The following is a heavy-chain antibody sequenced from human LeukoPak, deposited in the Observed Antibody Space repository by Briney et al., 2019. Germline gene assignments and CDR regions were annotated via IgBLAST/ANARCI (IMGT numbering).Heavy chain of an antibody. CDR3: VRVSDISVAAYFDY. J-gene: IGHJ4*02. V-gene: IGHV3-7*03. D-gene: IGHD6-19*01. CDR2: IKKDGRQK. Sequence: GGSLRLSCAASGLRFSNYWMSWVRQAAGTQLEGVANIKKDGRQKSYVESVRGRFTSSRDNAKNSLYLQMNSLRAEDTALYYCVRVSDISVAAYFDYWGEGTRVTVFS. CDR1: GLRFSNYW.